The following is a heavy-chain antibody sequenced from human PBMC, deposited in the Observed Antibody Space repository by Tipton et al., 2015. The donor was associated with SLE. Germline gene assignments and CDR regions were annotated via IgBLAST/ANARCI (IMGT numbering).Heavy chain of an antibody. D-gene: IGHD3-3*01. Sequence: SLRLSCSVSGFTLSTYEMNWVRQAPGKGLEWISYISSSGTVIYYADSVKGRFTISRDNAKNSLYLQMNSLRAEDTAIYYCASQFDFWSGYAADYWGQGTLVTVSS. CDR2: ISSSGTVI. CDR1: GFTLSTYE. CDR3: ASQFDFWSGYAADY. V-gene: IGHV3-48*03. J-gene: IGHJ4*02.